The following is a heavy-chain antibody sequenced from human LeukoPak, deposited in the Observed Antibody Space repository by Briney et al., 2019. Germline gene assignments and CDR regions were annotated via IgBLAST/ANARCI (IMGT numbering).Heavy chain of an antibody. D-gene: IGHD1-26*01. CDR3: AKVSQTAYSESYNPFHY. CDR2: ISYDGSNK. J-gene: IGHJ4*02. CDR1: GFTFSSYG. Sequence: PGRSLRLSCAASGFTFSSYGMHWVRQAPGKGLEWVAVISYDGSNKYYADSVKGRFTISRDNSKNTLYLQMNSLRAEDTAVYYCAKVSQTAYSESYNPFHYWGQGTLVTVSS. V-gene: IGHV3-30*18.